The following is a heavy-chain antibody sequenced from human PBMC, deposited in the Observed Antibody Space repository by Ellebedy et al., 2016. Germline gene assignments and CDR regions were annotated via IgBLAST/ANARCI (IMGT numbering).Heavy chain of an antibody. CDR3: ARGNTIFGPEPLDY. Sequence: GESLKISCVISGFSVSSNYLSWVRQAPGKGLEWVSVIYAGGTIYYADSVKGRFTISRDNSKNTLYLQMNRLRGEDMAVYYCARGNTIFGPEPLDYWGQGTLITVSS. CDR1: GFSVSSNY. J-gene: IGHJ4*02. D-gene: IGHD1-14*01. V-gene: IGHV3-66*01. CDR2: IYAGGTI.